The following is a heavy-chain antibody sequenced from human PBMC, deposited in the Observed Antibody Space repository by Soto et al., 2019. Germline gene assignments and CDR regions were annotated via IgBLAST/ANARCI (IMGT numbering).Heavy chain of an antibody. CDR3: AKDNGSGCDWLRVGDASDI. Sequence: PGGSLRLSCAASGFTSSSYGMHWVRQAPGKGLEWVAVISYDGSNKYYADSVKGRLTISRDNSKNTLYLQMNSLRGEDTAVYYCAKDNGSGCDWLRVGDASDIWGQGTMVTVSS. J-gene: IGHJ3*02. CDR1: GFTSSSYG. D-gene: IGHD5-12*01. CDR2: ISYDGSNK. V-gene: IGHV3-30*18.